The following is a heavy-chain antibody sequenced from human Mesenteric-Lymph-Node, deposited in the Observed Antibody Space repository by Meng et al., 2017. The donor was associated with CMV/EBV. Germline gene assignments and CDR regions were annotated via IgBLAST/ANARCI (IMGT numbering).Heavy chain of an antibody. D-gene: IGHD3-3*01. CDR1: GYTFTSYY. CDR3: ARDQIFGVVIMGFDY. J-gene: IGHJ4*02. Sequence: ASVKVSCKASGYTFTSYYMHWVRQAPGQGLEWMGIINPSGGSTSYAQKFQGRVTMTRDTSTSTVYMELSSLRSEDTAVYYCARDQIFGVVIMGFDYWGQGTLVTVSS. V-gene: IGHV1-46*01. CDR2: INPSGGST.